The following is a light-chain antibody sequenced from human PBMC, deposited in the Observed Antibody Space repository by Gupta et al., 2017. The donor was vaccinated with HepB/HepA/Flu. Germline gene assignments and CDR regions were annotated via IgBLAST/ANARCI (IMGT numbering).Light chain of an antibody. CDR1: QSVCCSPQNKDC. J-gene: IGKJ5*01. CDR3: QQDDKVPVT. CDR2: WAS. V-gene: IGKV4-1*01. Sequence: DVVMTQSPDSLAVSLGDRATITCKSSQSVCCSPQNKDCLAWYQRKPGQPPTLLIYWASTRESGVPDRFSGRGSGTDFTLTISSLQAEDVAVYYCQQDDKVPVTFGQGTLLDIK.